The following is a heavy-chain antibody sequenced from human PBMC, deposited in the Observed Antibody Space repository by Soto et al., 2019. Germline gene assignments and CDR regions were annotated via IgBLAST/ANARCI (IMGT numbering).Heavy chain of an antibody. D-gene: IGHD3-3*01. CDR3: ARESFATYYYYGMDV. CDR2: INPSGGST. V-gene: IGHV1-46*01. CDR1: GYTFTAYY. J-gene: IGHJ6*02. Sequence: ASVKVSCKASGYTFTAYYMHWVRQAPGRGLEWMGIINPSGGSTSYAQKFQGRVSMTGDTSTSTFYMELSSLEFEDTALYYCARESFATYYYYGMDVWGQGTTVTSP.